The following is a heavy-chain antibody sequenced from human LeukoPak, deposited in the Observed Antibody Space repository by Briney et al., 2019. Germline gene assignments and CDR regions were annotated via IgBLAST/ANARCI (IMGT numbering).Heavy chain of an antibody. J-gene: IGHJ4*02. D-gene: IGHD4-17*01. CDR2: IYYSGST. CDR1: GGSISNYY. CDR3: TRVSVHGYSDY. V-gene: IGHV4-59*01. Sequence: SETLSLTCTVSGGSISNYYWSWIRQPPGKGLERIGYIYYSGSTKYNPSLKSRVTISVDTSKNQFSLKLSSVTAADTAVYYCTRVSVHGYSDYWGQGTLVTVSS.